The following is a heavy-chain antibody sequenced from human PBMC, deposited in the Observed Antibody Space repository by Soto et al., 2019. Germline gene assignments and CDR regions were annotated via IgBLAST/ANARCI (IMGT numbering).Heavy chain of an antibody. CDR2: IIPIFGTA. D-gene: IGHD5-18*01. CDR3: ARDARGYSYGYIDY. V-gene: IGHV1-69*12. Sequence: QVQLVQSGAEVKKPGSSVKVSCKASGGTFSSYAISWVRQAPGQGLEWMGGIIPIFGTANYAQKFQGRVTITADESTRTDNMELRRLRPEDPAVYYCARDARGYSYGYIDYWGQGTLVTVAS. CDR1: GGTFSSYA. J-gene: IGHJ4*02.